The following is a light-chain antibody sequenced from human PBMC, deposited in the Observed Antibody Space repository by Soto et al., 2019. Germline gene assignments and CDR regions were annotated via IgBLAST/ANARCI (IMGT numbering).Light chain of an antibody. CDR2: RND. Sequence: QAVVTQPPTASGTPGQRVTISCSGSRSNIGSIYVYWYQQVPGTAPKLLIYRNDQRPSGVPDRFSGSKSGTSASLAISGLRSEDEADYYCVAWDDSLSGGVFGGGTQLTVL. CDR3: VAWDDSLSGGV. V-gene: IGLV1-47*01. J-gene: IGLJ7*01. CDR1: RSNIGSIY.